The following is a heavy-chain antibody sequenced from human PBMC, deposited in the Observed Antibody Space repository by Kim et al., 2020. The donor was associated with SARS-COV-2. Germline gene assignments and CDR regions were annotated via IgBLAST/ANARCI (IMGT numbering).Heavy chain of an antibody. V-gene: IGHV4-31*03. Sequence: SETLSLTCSVSGVSVTSRDYHWTWIRQHPGKGLEWIGQIYFTGSTYYNPSLQSRVSVSRDASKNHFSLTLSSVTAADTAVYYCAIYAMGVGGVGSGGQGT. CDR2: IYFTGST. CDR3: AIYAMGVGGVGS. D-gene: IGHD2-8*01. J-gene: IGHJ4*02. CDR1: GVSVTSRDYH.